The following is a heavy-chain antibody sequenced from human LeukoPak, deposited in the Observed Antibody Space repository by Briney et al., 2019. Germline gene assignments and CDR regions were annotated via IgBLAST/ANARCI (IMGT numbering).Heavy chain of an antibody. Sequence: GASVKVSCKASGYTFTGYHMHWVRQAPGQGLEWMGRINPNTGGTDYAQKFQGRVTMTRDTSISTAYMDLSRLRSDDTAVYYCARDYCSSTSCLFDYWGQGTLVTVFS. CDR3: ARDYCSSTSCLFDY. J-gene: IGHJ4*02. D-gene: IGHD2-2*01. V-gene: IGHV1-2*06. CDR1: GYTFTGYH. CDR2: INPNTGGT.